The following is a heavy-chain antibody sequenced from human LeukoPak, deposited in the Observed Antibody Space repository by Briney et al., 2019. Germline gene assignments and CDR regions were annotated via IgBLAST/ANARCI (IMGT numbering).Heavy chain of an antibody. CDR2: IIPIFGTA. Sequence: ASVKVSCKASGGTFSSYAISWVRQAPGQGLERMGGIIPIFGTANYAQKFQGRVTITADESTSTAYMELSSLRSEDTAVYYCARGQWQLPHYYYYGMDVWGQGTTVTVSS. V-gene: IGHV1-69*13. CDR1: GGTFSSYA. D-gene: IGHD6-19*01. CDR3: ARGQWQLPHYYYYGMDV. J-gene: IGHJ6*02.